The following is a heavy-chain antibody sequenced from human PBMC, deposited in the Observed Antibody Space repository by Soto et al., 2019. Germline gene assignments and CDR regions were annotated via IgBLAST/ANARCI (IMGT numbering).Heavy chain of an antibody. CDR3: ARDQDIVATTYYYYYGMDV. D-gene: IGHD5-12*01. V-gene: IGHV3-74*01. CDR1: GFTFSSYW. J-gene: IGHJ6*02. Sequence: GGTLRLSCAASGFTFSSYWMHWIRQAPGKGLVWVSRINSDGSSTSYADSVKGRFTISRDNAKNTLYLQMNSLRAEDTAVYYCARDQDIVATTYYYYYGMDVWGQGTTVTVSS. CDR2: INSDGSST.